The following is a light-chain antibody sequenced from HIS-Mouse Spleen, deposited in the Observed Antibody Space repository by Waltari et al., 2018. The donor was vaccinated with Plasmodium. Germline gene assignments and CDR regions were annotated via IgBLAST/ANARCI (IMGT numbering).Light chain of an antibody. V-gene: IGLV2-23*01. CDR1: TSDVGSYNL. CDR3: CSYAGSSTYV. CDR2: EGS. Sequence: QSDLTQPASVSGSPGQSITISCTGTTSDVGSYNLFSWYQQHPGKAPKLMIYEGSKRPSGVSNRFSGSKSGNTASLTISGLQAEDEADYYCCSYAGSSTYVFGTGTKVTVL. J-gene: IGLJ1*01.